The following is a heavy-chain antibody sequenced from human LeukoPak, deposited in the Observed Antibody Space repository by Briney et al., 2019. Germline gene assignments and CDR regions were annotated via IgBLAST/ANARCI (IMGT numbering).Heavy chain of an antibody. CDR2: ISAYNGNT. V-gene: IGHV1-18*01. CDR3: ARGGQTDEIDY. Sequence: VASVKVSCKASGGTFSSYAISWVRQAPGQGLEWMGWISAYNGNTNYAQKLQGRVTMTTDTSTSTAYMELRSLRSDDTAVYYCARGGQTDEIDYWGQGTLVTVSS. CDR1: GGTFSSYA. J-gene: IGHJ4*02.